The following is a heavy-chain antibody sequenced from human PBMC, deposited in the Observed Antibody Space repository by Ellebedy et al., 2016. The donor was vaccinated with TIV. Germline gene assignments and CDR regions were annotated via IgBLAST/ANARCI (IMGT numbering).Heavy chain of an antibody. D-gene: IGHD3-10*01. CDR3: AADGGSILWFGESLRDYYYYGMDV. CDR2: IVVGSGNT. V-gene: IGHV1-58*02. J-gene: IGHJ6*02. CDR1: GFTFTSSA. Sequence: AASVKVSCKASGFTFTSSAMQRVRQARGQRLEWIGWIVVGSGNTNYAQKFQERVTITRDMSTSTAYMELSSLRTEDTAVYYCAADGGSILWFGESLRDYYYYGMDVWGQGTTVTVSS.